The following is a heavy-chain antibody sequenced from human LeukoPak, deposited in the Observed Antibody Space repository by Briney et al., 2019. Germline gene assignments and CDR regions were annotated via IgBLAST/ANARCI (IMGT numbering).Heavy chain of an antibody. CDR2: ISYTGTT. CDR1: GGSISSSTYY. Sequence: SETLSLTCTVSGGSISSSTYYWGWIRQPPGKGLEWIGSISYTGTTYYNPSLKSRVTISVDTSKNQFSLKLSSVTAADTAVYYCAADYSGHYHVEFDYWGQGTLVTVSS. V-gene: IGHV4-39*07. D-gene: IGHD1-26*01. CDR3: AADYSGHYHVEFDY. J-gene: IGHJ4*02.